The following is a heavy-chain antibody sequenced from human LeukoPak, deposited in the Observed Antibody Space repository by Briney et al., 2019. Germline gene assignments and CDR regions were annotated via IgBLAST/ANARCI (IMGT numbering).Heavy chain of an antibody. Sequence: PGGSLRLSCAASGFTFSSYAMNWVRQAPGKGLEWVSAISGGGGTTYYADSVKGRFTNSRDNSKNTLFLQMNSLRAEDTAVYYCAEDREGLSSGYDLEYFDYWGQGTLVTVSS. V-gene: IGHV3-23*01. CDR1: GFTFSSYA. J-gene: IGHJ4*02. D-gene: IGHD5-12*01. CDR2: ISGGGGTT. CDR3: AEDREGLSSGYDLEYFDY.